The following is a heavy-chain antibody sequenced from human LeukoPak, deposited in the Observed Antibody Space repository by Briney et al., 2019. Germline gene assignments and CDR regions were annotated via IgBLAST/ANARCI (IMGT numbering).Heavy chain of an antibody. Sequence: SETLSLTCTVSGGSISSGSYYWSWIRQPAGKGLEWIGRIYTSGSTNYNPSLKSRVTISVDTSKNQFSLKLSSVTAADTAVYYCAREVGRTPGAGGRGPLATVS. CDR1: GGSISSGSYY. J-gene: IGHJ4*02. D-gene: IGHD1-26*01. CDR2: IYTSGST. CDR3: AREVGRTPGA. V-gene: IGHV4-61*02.